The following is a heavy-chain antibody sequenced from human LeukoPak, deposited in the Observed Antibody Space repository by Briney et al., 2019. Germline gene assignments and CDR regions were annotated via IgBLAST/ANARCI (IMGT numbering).Heavy chain of an antibody. D-gene: IGHD2-2*01. V-gene: IGHV4-39*01. J-gene: IGHJ6*02. CDR1: GGSISSSSHY. CDR2: LYYSGST. CDR3: ARHDCATTSCLYFYGMDV. Sequence: SETLSLTCTVSGGSISSSSHYWGWIRQPPGKGPEWIGSLYYSGSTYYNPSLKSRVTISVDTSKNQFSLKLSSVTATDTAVYYCARHDCATTSCLYFYGMDVWGQETTVTVSS.